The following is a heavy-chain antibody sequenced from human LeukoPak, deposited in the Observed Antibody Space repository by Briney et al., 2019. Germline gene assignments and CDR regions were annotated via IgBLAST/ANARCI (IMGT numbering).Heavy chain of an antibody. CDR3: ARGGGRYGIAAAGPAEFDY. J-gene: IGHJ4*02. Sequence: PSETLSLTCTVSGGSISSCYWSWIRQPPGKGLGWIGYIYYSGNTNYNPSLKSRVTISVDTSKNQFSLKLSSVTAADTAVYYCARGGGRYGIAAAGPAEFDYWGQGTLVTVSS. D-gene: IGHD6-13*01. CDR1: GGSISSCY. V-gene: IGHV4-59*12. CDR2: IYYSGNT.